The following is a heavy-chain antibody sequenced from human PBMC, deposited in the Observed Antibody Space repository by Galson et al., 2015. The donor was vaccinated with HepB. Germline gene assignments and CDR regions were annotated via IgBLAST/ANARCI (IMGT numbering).Heavy chain of an antibody. CDR2: ISSSSSTI. CDR1: GFTFSSYS. Sequence: SLRLSCAASGFTFSSYSMNWVRQAPGKGLEWVSYISSSSSTIYYADSVKGRFTISRDNAKNSLYLQMNSLRAEDTAVYYCARDEVWQQLANWGQGTLVTVSS. J-gene: IGHJ4*02. CDR3: ARDEVWQQLAN. V-gene: IGHV3-48*04. D-gene: IGHD6-13*01.